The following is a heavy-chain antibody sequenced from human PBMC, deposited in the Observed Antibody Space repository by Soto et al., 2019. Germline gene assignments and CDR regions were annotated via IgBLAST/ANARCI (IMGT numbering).Heavy chain of an antibody. D-gene: IGHD6-13*01. J-gene: IGHJ3*02. CDR2: IWYDGSNK. V-gene: IGHV3-33*01. Sequence: GGSLRLSCAASGFTFSSYGMHWVRQAPGKGLEWVAVIWYDGSNKYYADSVKGRFTISRDNSKNTLYLQMNSLRAEDTAVYYCARGHFNIAAALFDIWGQGTMVTVSS. CDR1: GFTFSSYG. CDR3: ARGHFNIAAALFDI.